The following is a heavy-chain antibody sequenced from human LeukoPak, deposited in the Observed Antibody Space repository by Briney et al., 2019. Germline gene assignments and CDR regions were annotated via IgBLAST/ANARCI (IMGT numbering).Heavy chain of an antibody. CDR2: IYASGST. Sequence: SETLSLTCAVSGGSISSGSYCWSWIRQPAGKGLEWIGRIYASGSTNYNPSLKSRVTISVDMSKNQFSLKLSSVTAADTAVYYCASGYYYRGDYWGQGTLVTVSS. CDR1: GGSISSGSYC. CDR3: ASGYYYRGDY. D-gene: IGHD3-22*01. J-gene: IGHJ4*02. V-gene: IGHV4-61*02.